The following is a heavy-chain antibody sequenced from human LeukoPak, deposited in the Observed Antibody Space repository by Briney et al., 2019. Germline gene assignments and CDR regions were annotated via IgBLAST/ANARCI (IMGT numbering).Heavy chain of an antibody. V-gene: IGHV1-2*02. CDR3: TRVGDDYPY. J-gene: IGHJ4*02. Sequence: GASVTVSCKASGYIFTAYYLQWVRQAPGQKPEWMGWIKANSGDTNYAQKFRGRVTMTRDTSISTVYMELSGLTAHDTAVYYCTRVGDDYPYWGQGTLVTVSS. CDR1: GYIFTAYY. D-gene: IGHD5-24*01. CDR2: IKANSGDT.